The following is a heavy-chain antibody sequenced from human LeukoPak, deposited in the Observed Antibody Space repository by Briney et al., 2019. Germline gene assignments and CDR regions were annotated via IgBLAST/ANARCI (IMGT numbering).Heavy chain of an antibody. CDR3: ARELYSSGYHDAFDI. J-gene: IGHJ3*02. CDR2: INHSGST. D-gene: IGHD3-22*01. Sequence: SETLSLTCAVYGGSFSGYYWSWIRQPPGKGLEWIGEINHSGSTNYNPSLKSRVTISVDTSKNQFSLKLSSVTAADTAVYYCARELYSSGYHDAFDIWGQGTMVTVSS. V-gene: IGHV4-34*01. CDR1: GGSFSGYY.